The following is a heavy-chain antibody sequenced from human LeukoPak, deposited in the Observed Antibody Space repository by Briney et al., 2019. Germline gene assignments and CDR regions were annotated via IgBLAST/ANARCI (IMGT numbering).Heavy chain of an antibody. CDR2: IYHSGST. V-gene: IGHV4-38-2*02. CDR3: ARGQGSGSYYSGNWFDP. J-gene: IGHJ5*02. Sequence: LETLSLTCTVSGYSISSGYYWGWIRQPPGKGLEWIGSIYHSGSTYYNPSLKSRVTISVDTSKNQFSLKLSSVTAADTAVYYCARGQGSGSYYSGNWFDPWGQGTLVTVSS. CDR1: GYSISSGYY. D-gene: IGHD3-10*01.